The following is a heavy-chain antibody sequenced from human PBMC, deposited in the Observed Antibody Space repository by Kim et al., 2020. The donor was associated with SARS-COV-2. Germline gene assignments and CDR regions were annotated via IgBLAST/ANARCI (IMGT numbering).Heavy chain of an antibody. CDR3: ARDSPGDYYYYGMDV. Sequence: GGSLRLSCAASGFTFSSYSMNWVRQAPGKGLEWVSSISSSSSYIYYADSVKGRFTISRENAKNSLYLQMNSLRAEDTAVYYCARDSPGDYYYYGMDVWGQGTTVTVSS. D-gene: IGHD4-17*01. CDR2: ISSSSSYI. V-gene: IGHV3-21*01. J-gene: IGHJ6*02. CDR1: GFTFSSYS.